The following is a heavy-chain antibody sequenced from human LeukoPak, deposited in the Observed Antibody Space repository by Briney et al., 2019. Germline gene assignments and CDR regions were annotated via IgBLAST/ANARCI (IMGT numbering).Heavy chain of an antibody. D-gene: IGHD2-2*01. Sequence: VASVKVSCKASGGTFSSYAISWVRQAPGQGLEWMGGIIPIFGTANYAKKFQGRVTITADKSTSTAYMELSSLRSEETAVYYCARVRDPTRDIVVVPAAEYYYYYYGMDVWGQGTTVTVSS. CDR3: ARVRDPTRDIVVVPAAEYYYYYYGMDV. CDR2: IIPIFGTA. V-gene: IGHV1-69*06. J-gene: IGHJ6*02. CDR1: GGTFSSYA.